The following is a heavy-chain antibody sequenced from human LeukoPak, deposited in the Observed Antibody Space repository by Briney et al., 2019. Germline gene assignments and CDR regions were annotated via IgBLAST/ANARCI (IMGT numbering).Heavy chain of an antibody. Sequence: GASVQVSCKASGYTFTGYYMHWVRQAPGQGLEWMGWINPNSGGTNYAQNFQGRVTMTRDTSISTAYMELSRLRSDDTAVYYCAGDSGSHDYFDYWGEGTLVTAYS. V-gene: IGHV1-2*02. J-gene: IGHJ4*02. D-gene: IGHD1-26*01. CDR2: INPNSGGT. CDR1: GYTFTGYY. CDR3: AGDSGSHDYFDY.